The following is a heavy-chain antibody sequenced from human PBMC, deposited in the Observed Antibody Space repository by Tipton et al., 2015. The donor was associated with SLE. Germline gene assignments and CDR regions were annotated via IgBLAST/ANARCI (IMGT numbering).Heavy chain of an antibody. CDR2: ISYDGSNK. CDR3: ARDRYGSGAFDI. V-gene: IGHV3-30*03. Sequence: SLRLSCAASGFTFSSYGMHWVRQAPGKGLEWVAVISYDGSNKYYADSVKGRFTISRDNSKNTLYLQMNSLRAEDTAVYYCARDRYGSGAFDIWGQGTMVTVSS. CDR1: GFTFSSYG. J-gene: IGHJ3*02. D-gene: IGHD3-10*01.